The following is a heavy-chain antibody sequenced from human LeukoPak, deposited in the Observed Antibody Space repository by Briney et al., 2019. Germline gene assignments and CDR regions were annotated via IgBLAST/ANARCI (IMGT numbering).Heavy chain of an antibody. Sequence: SETLSLTCTVSGDSIRSTRYFWDWIRQPPGKGLEWIGNVYYNGNNYYSPSLKSRVTISVDTSKNQFSLKLRSVTAADTAVYYCARHANYGSATGFVDYWGQGTLITVSS. CDR1: GDSIRSTRYF. CDR2: VYYNGNN. CDR3: ARHANYGSATGFVDY. D-gene: IGHD1-26*01. J-gene: IGHJ4*02. V-gene: IGHV4-39*01.